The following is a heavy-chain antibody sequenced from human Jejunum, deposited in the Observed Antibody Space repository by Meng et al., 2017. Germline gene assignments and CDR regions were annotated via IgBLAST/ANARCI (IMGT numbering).Heavy chain of an antibody. V-gene: IGHV4-4*02. CDR3: AREWSGSFRHFDY. J-gene: IGHJ4*02. Sequence: QVQLEGSGPGLLKPSGTMSLTCGVSGGSRSSSDWWSWVRQPPGKGLEWIGEIHHSGSTNYNPSLKSRVTISVDKSKNQFSLKLSSVTAADTAVYYCAREWSGSFRHFDYWGQGTLVTVSS. CDR2: IHHSGST. D-gene: IGHD3-16*02. CDR1: GGSRSSSDW.